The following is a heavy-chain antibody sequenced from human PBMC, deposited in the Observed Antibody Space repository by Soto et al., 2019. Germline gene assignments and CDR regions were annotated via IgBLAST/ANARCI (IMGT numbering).Heavy chain of an antibody. CDR3: ARDPGYSYGYN. Sequence: ASVKVSCKTSRYTFTNYYIHWVRQAPGQGLEWMGIINPSGGSTTYAQKFQGRVTMTRDTSTSTVYMDLSSLRSEDTAVYYCARDPGYSYGYNWGQGTLVTVSS. CDR1: RYTFTNYY. D-gene: IGHD5-18*01. CDR2: INPSGGST. V-gene: IGHV1-46*01. J-gene: IGHJ4*02.